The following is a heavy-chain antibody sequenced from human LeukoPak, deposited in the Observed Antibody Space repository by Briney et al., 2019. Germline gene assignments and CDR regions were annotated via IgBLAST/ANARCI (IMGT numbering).Heavy chain of an antibody. CDR3: AKLWRKGTDY. D-gene: IGHD3-16*01. CDR1: GFTFSSYG. J-gene: IGHJ4*02. V-gene: IGHV3-23*01. Sequence: GGTLRLSCAASGFTFSSYGMSWVRQAPGKGLEWVSAISGSGGSTYYADSVKGRFTISRDNSKNTLYLQMNSLRAEDTAVYYCAKLWRKGTDYWGQGTLVTVSS. CDR2: ISGSGGST.